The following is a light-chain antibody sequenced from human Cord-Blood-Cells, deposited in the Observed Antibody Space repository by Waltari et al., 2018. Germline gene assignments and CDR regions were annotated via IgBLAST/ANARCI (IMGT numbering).Light chain of an antibody. CDR2: DVS. CDR3: SSYTSSSTWV. J-gene: IGLJ3*02. CDR1: SSDVGGYNY. V-gene: IGLV2-14*01. Sequence: QSALTQPASVSGSPGQSITISCTGTSSDVGGYNYVSWYQQHPGKAPKLMIDDVSKRPSGVSHRFPGSKSGNTASLTIAGLQAEDEADYSCSSYTSSSTWVFGGGTKLTVL.